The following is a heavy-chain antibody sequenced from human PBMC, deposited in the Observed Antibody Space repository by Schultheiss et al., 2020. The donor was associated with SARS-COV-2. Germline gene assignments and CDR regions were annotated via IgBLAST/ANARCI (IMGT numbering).Heavy chain of an antibody. J-gene: IGHJ4*02. CDR1: GFTFSSYA. CDR3: ANAMVRGVPQSFDY. Sequence: GSLRLSCAASGFTFSSYAMSWVRQAPGKGLEWVSAISGSGGSTYYADSVKGRFTISRDNAKNSLYLQMNSLRAEDTAVYYCANAMVRGVPQSFDYWGQGTLVTVSS. V-gene: IGHV3-23*01. D-gene: IGHD3-10*01. CDR2: ISGSGGST.